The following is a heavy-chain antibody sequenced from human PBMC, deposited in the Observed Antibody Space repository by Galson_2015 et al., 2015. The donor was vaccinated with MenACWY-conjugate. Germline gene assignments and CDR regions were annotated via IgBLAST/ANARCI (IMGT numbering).Heavy chain of an antibody. D-gene: IGHD2-15*01. J-gene: IGHJ4*01. CDR3: AREGFCSDATCYFYDY. CDR1: GFTFSNYG. CDR2: MSRSGTT. Sequence: SLRLSCAASGFTFSNYGMAWVRQAPGKGLDWVSAMSRSGTTYYAASVKGRFTISRDNAKNTLYLQMNSLRVEDTAVYYCAREGFCSDATCYFYDYWGHGTLVTVSS. V-gene: IGHV3-23*01.